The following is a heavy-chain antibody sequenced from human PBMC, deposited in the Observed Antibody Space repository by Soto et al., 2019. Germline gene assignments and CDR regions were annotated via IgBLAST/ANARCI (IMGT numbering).Heavy chain of an antibody. J-gene: IGHJ4*02. CDR2: ISGSGGST. Sequence: PGGSLRLSCAASGFTFSSYAMSWVRQAPGKGLEWVSAISGSGGSTYYADSVKGRFTISRDNSKNTLYLQMNSLRAEDTAVYYCAKVDRGSSYSGSSDDYWGQGTLVTVSS. V-gene: IGHV3-23*01. CDR3: AKVDRGSSYSGSSDDY. CDR1: GFTFSSYA. D-gene: IGHD1-26*01.